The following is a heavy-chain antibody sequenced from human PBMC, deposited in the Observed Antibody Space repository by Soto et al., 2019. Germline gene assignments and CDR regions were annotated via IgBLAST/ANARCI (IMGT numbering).Heavy chain of an antibody. CDR3: ARLQGYSSGWYWFDP. Sequence: GAPVKVFCTASGYTFYSYGISWVRQAPGQGLEWMGWISAYNGNTNYAQKLQGRVTMTTDTSTSTAYMELRSLRSDDTAVYYCARLQGYSSGWYWFDPWGQGTLVTVSS. V-gene: IGHV1-18*01. CDR2: ISAYNGNT. J-gene: IGHJ5*02. CDR1: GYTFYSYG. D-gene: IGHD6-19*01.